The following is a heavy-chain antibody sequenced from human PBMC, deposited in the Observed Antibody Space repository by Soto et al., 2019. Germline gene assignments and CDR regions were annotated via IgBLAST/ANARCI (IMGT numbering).Heavy chain of an antibody. J-gene: IGHJ5*01. CDR3: ARGSTISHNWFDP. D-gene: IGHD3-3*01. CDR2: INHSGST. Sequence: QVQLQQWGAGLLKPSETLSLTCAVYGGSFSGYYWSWIRQPPGKGLEWIGEINHSGSTNYNPSLKSRVTISVDTSKKQFYLQLSSATAADTAVYYCARGSTISHNWFDPWAQGTLVTVSS. V-gene: IGHV4-34*01. CDR1: GGSFSGYY.